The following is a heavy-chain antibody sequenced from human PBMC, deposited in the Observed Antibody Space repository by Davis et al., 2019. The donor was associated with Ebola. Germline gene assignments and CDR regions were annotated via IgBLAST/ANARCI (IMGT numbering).Heavy chain of an antibody. V-gene: IGHV4-39*01. CDR1: GGSISSSGYY. D-gene: IGHD5-18*01. CDR2: IYYTGST. Sequence: MPSETLSLTCTVSGGSISSSGYYWGWIRQPPGKGLEWIGSIYYTGSTYYNPSLKSRVTISVDTSKNQFSLKLSSVTAADTAVYYCARRGYSYGYLDYWGQGTLVTVSS. CDR3: ARRGYSYGYLDY. J-gene: IGHJ4*02.